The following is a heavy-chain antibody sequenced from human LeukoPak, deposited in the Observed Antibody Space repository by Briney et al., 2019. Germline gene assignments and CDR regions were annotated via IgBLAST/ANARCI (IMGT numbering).Heavy chain of an antibody. CDR1: GYTFTSYG. V-gene: IGHV1-8*03. D-gene: IGHD6-6*01. Sequence: ASVKVSCKASGYTFTSYGISWVRQAPGQGLEWMGWMNPNSGNTGYAQKFQGRVTITRNTSISTAYMELSSLRSEDTAVYYCARRIAARREGNWFDPWGQGTLVTVSS. CDR2: MNPNSGNT. J-gene: IGHJ5*02. CDR3: ARRIAARREGNWFDP.